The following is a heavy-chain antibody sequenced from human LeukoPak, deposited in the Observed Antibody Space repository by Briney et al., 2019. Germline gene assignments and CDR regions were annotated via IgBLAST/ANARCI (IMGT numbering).Heavy chain of an antibody. D-gene: IGHD6-13*01. CDR3: AREGDSSSVGWFDP. V-gene: IGHV4-38-2*02. J-gene: IGHJ5*02. Sequence: PSETLSLTCTVSGYSISSGYYWGWIRQPPGKGLEWIGSIYHSGSTYYNPSLKSRVTISVDTSKNQFSLKLSSVTAVDTAVYYCAREGDSSSVGWFDPWGQGTLVTVSS. CDR2: IYHSGST. CDR1: GYSISSGYY.